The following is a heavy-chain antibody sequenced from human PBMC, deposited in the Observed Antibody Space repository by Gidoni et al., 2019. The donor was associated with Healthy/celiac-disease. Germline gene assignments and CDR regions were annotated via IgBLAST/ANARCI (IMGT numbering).Heavy chain of an antibody. CDR2: INHSGST. Sequence: QVQLQQWGAELLKPSETLSLTCAVDGGSFSGYYWSWIRQPPGKGLEWIGKINHSGSTNYNPSLKSRSTISVDTSKNQFSLKLSSVTAADTAVYYCARTPGSSPFDYWGQGTLVTVSS. CDR1: GGSFSGYY. D-gene: IGHD6-13*01. CDR3: ARTPGSSPFDY. J-gene: IGHJ4*02. V-gene: IGHV4-34*01.